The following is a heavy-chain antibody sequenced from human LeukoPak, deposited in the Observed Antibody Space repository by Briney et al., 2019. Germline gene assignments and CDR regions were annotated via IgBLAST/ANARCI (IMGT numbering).Heavy chain of an antibody. J-gene: IGHJ4*02. Sequence: SETLSLTCTVSGGSISSGDFYWSWVRQHPEKGLEWIGYIYYSGTAYYNPSLKSRVTMSVDTSKNQFSLKLSSVTAADTAVYYCARGVSSGWYGEVPFDYWGQGTLVTVSS. V-gene: IGHV4-30-4*08. CDR2: IYYSGTA. CDR3: ARGVSSGWYGEVPFDY. CDR1: GGSISSGDFY. D-gene: IGHD6-19*01.